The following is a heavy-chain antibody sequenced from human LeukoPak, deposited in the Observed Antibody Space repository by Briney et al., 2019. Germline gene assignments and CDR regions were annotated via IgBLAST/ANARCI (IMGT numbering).Heavy chain of an antibody. Sequence: GGSLRLSCVGSGFTFSSFAISWVRQAPGKALEWVSGISGSGTGTYYADSVKGRVTISRDNSKSRLFLQMTSLRADDTAVYYCAKDQTLGWYFDLWGRGTLVTVSS. J-gene: IGHJ2*01. CDR3: AKDQTLGWYFDL. CDR2: ISGSGTGT. CDR1: GFTFSSFA. D-gene: IGHD7-27*01. V-gene: IGHV3-23*01.